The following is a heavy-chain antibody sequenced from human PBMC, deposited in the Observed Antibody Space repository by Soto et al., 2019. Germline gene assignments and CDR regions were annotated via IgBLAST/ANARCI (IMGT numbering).Heavy chain of an antibody. CDR2: INPSGGST. CDR1: GYTFTSYY. V-gene: IGHV1-46*03. D-gene: IGHD2-15*01. CDR3: ARETSDCSGGSCYLYCDY. Sequence: QVQLVQSGAEVKKPGASVKVSCKASGYTFTSYYMHWVRQAPGQGLEWMGIINPSGGSTSYAQKFQGRVTMTRDTSTSTVYLELSSLRSEDTAVYYCARETSDCSGGSCYLYCDYWGQGTLVTVSS. J-gene: IGHJ4*02.